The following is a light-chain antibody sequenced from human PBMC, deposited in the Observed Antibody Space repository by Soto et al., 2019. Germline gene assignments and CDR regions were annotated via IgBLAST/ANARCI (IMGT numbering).Light chain of an antibody. CDR2: KGS. J-gene: IGKJ2*01. Sequence: DIQMTQSPSTLSASVGDRVTITCRASQTISGWLAWYKQKPGKAPKLLIYKGSTLQIGVPSRFSGSGSGTEFTLTINSLQPDDFATYYCQQYNSYPYTFGQGTKLEIK. CDR1: QTISGW. V-gene: IGKV1-5*03. CDR3: QQYNSYPYT.